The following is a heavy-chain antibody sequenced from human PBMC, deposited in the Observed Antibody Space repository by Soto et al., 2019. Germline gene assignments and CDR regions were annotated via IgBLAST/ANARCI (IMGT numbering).Heavy chain of an antibody. Sequence: TLSLTCTVAGGSISSGGCYWSWIRQPPGKGLEWIGHIHYSGSAYYDPSLKSRVIISVDTSKNQFSLKLSSVTAADTAVYYCARTGVSSSWYGNTYYYYGMDVWGQGTTVTVSS. CDR1: GGSISSGGCY. CDR3: ARTGVSSSWYGNTYYYYGMDV. V-gene: IGHV4-31*03. D-gene: IGHD6-13*01. CDR2: IHYSGSA. J-gene: IGHJ6*02.